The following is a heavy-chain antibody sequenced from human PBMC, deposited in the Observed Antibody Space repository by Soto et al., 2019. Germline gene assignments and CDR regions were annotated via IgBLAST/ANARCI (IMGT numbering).Heavy chain of an antibody. CDR1: GAFVSSNTYF. J-gene: IGHJ6*03. D-gene: IGHD2-8*01. Sequence: SETLSLTCTVSGAFVSSNTYFWGWIRQPPGKGLEWIGTISYGGSAYYSSSLESRATISVDTSKTLFSLRLRSVTAADTAAYYCARHVPFHCTTTWCHNNFYMDVWGKGTTVTVSS. CDR2: ISYGGSA. CDR3: ARHVPFHCTTTWCHNNFYMDV. V-gene: IGHV4-39*01.